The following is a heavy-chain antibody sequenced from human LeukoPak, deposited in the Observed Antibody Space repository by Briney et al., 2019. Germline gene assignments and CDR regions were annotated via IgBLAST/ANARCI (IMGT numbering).Heavy chain of an antibody. J-gene: IGHJ5*01. Sequence: PGGSLRLSCAASGFTFSSYSMNWVRQAPGKGLEWVSYISSSSSTIYYADSVKGRFTISRDNSKNTLFLQMNSLRAEDTAVYYCATAAALRGGWFDSWGQGTLVTVSS. CDR3: ATAAALRGGWFDS. D-gene: IGHD3-16*01. V-gene: IGHV3-48*01. CDR2: ISSSSSTI. CDR1: GFTFSSYS.